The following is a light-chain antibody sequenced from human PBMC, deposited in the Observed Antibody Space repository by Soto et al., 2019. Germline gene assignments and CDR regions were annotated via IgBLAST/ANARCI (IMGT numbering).Light chain of an antibody. V-gene: IGLV2-14*03. J-gene: IGLJ1*01. CDR1: SRDVGGYNY. Sequence: QSALTQPASVSGSPGQSITISCTGTSRDVGGYNYVSWYQQHPGKGPKLMIYDVSNRPSGVSNRFSGSKSGNTATLTISGLQAEDEADYYCSSYTSTTTRVFGTGTKVTVL. CDR3: SSYTSTTTRV. CDR2: DVS.